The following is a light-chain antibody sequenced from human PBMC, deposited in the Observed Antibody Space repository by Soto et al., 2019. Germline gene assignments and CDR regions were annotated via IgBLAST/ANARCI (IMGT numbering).Light chain of an antibody. CDR2: GNS. J-gene: IGLJ3*02. Sequence: QPVLTQPLSVSGAPGQRVTISCTGSSSNIGAGYDVHWYQQLPGTAPKLLIYGNSNRPSGVPDRFSGSKSGTSASLAITGLQAEDEADYYCQSYDSSLSALFGGGTKLTVL. CDR3: QSYDSSLSAL. CDR1: SSNIGAGYD. V-gene: IGLV1-40*01.